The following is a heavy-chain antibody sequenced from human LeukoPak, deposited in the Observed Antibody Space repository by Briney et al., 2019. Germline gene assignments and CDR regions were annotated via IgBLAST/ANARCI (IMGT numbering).Heavy chain of an antibody. Sequence: GGSLRLSCAASGFAFSGYWMHWVRQAPGKGLVWLSRINGDGYSISYADSVKGRFTISRDNAKNSLYLQMNSLRAEDTALYYCAKDFHRLGEFDAFDIWGQGTMVTVSS. CDR1: GFAFSGYW. CDR2: INGDGYSI. J-gene: IGHJ3*02. CDR3: AKDFHRLGEFDAFDI. V-gene: IGHV3-74*01. D-gene: IGHD3-16*01.